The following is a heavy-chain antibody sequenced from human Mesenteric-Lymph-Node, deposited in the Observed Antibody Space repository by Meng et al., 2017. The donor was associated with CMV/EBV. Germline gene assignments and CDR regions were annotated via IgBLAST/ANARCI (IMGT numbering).Heavy chain of an antibody. CDR1: GFTFSNAW. Sequence: ASGFTFSNAWMNWVRQAPGKGLEWVGRIVSKSDGGTTDYAAPVKGRFTISRDESKNTLYLQMNSLKIEDTAVYFCTTHPWGNDYIYCGQGTLVTVSS. J-gene: IGHJ4*02. D-gene: IGHD4-11*01. V-gene: IGHV3-15*04. CDR3: TTHPWGNDYIY. CDR2: IVSKSDGGTT.